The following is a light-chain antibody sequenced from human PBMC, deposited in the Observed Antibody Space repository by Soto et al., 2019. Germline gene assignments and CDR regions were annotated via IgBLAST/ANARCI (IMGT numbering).Light chain of an antibody. CDR3: QQYISPPLT. J-gene: IGKJ1*01. V-gene: IGKV3-20*01. Sequence: EIVLTQSPGTLSLSPGERATLSCRASQSVSNNYLARYQQKPGQAPRLVIYGASNRATGIPDRFSASGFGTDFTLTISRLEPEDFAVYYCQQYISPPLTFGQGTKVDIK. CDR1: QSVSNNY. CDR2: GAS.